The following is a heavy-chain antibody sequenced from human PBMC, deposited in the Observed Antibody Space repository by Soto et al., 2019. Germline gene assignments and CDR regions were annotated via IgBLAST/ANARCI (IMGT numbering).Heavy chain of an antibody. V-gene: IGHV4-59*01. D-gene: IGHD2-2*01. CDR2: IYYSGST. CDR1: GGSISSYY. CDR3: ARSTAGYAPFDY. Sequence: SETLSLTCTVSGGSISSYYWSWIRQPPGKGLEWIGYIYYSGSTNYNPSLKSRVTISVDTSKNQFSLKLSSVTAADTAVYYCARSTAGYAPFDYWGQGTLVTVSS. J-gene: IGHJ4*02.